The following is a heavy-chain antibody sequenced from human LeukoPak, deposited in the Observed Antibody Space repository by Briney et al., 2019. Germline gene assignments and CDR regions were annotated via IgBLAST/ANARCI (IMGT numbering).Heavy chain of an antibody. CDR2: ISYDGSNK. CDR3: AKGSKVGATSHFDY. V-gene: IGHV3-30*18. CDR1: GFTFSSYG. J-gene: IGHJ4*02. Sequence: GSLRLSCAASGFTFSSYGMHWVRQAPGKGLEWVAVISYDGSNKYYADSVKGRFTVSRDNSKNTLYLQMNSLRAEDTAVYYCAKGSKVGATSHFDYWGQGTLVTVST. D-gene: IGHD1-26*01.